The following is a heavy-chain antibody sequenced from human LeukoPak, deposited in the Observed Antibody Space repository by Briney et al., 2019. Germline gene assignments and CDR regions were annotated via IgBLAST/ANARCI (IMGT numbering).Heavy chain of an antibody. CDR3: ARDLWDSGNIKNWFDP. CDR1: GITFSSYE. J-gene: IGHJ5*02. Sequence: GGALRLSCAASGITFSSYEMNWVRQAPGKGLEWVSYISSSGSTIYYAHSVKGRFTISRDNAKNSLYLQMNSLRAEDTAVYYCARDLWDSGNIKNWFDPWGQGTLVTVSS. D-gene: IGHD6-19*01. CDR2: ISSSGSTI. V-gene: IGHV3-48*03.